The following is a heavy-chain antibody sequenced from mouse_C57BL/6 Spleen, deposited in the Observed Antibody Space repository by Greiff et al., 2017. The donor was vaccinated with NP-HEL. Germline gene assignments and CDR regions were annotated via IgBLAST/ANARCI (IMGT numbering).Heavy chain of an antibody. V-gene: IGHV1-26*01. Sequence: EVQLQQSGPELVKPGASVKISCKASGYTFTDYYMNWVKQSHGKSLEWIGDINPNNGGTSYNQKFKGKATLTGDKSSSTAYMELRSLTSEDSAVYYCARRGLGNYFDYWGQGTTLTVSS. CDR2: INPNNGGT. D-gene: IGHD3-3*01. J-gene: IGHJ2*01. CDR1: GYTFTDYY. CDR3: ARRGLGNYFDY.